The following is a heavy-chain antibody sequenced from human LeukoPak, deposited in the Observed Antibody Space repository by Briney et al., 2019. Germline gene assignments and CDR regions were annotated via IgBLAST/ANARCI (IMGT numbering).Heavy chain of an antibody. Sequence: PSETLSLTCAVYGGSFSGYYWSWIRQPPGKGLEWIGEINHSGSTNYNPSLKSRVTISVDTSKNQFSLKLSSVTAADTAVYYCARGYYYGSGSYLLYYYYYGMDVWGQGTTVTVSS. CDR1: GGSFSGYY. CDR3: ARGYYYGSGSYLLYYYYYGMDV. D-gene: IGHD3-10*01. CDR2: INHSGST. V-gene: IGHV4-34*01. J-gene: IGHJ6*02.